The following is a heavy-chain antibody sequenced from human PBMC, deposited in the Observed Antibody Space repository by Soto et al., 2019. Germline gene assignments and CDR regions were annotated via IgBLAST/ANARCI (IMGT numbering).Heavy chain of an antibody. CDR2: SSSSSSTI. CDR3: ARVYPLWTAAGDS. V-gene: IGHV3-48*01. Sequence: EVQLVESGGGLVQPGGSLRLSCAASGFTFSSYSMNWVRQAPGKGVEWVSYSSSSSSTIYYADSVKGRFTISRNNAKNSLYLQMNSPRAEDTAAYYCARVYPLWTAAGDSWGQGTLVTVSS. J-gene: IGHJ5*01. CDR1: GFTFSSYS. D-gene: IGHD6-13*01.